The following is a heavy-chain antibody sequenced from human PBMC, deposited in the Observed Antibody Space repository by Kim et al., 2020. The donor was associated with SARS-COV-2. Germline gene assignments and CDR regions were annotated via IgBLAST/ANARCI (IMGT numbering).Heavy chain of an antibody. CDR1: GGTFSSYA. CDR2: IIPIFGTA. Sequence: SVKVSCKASGGTFSSYAISWVRQAPGQGLEWMGGIIPIFGTANYAQKFQGRVTITADESTSTAYMELSSLRSEDTAVYYCARDSQFCSSTSCYFHYFDYWGQGTLVTVSS. V-gene: IGHV1-69*13. J-gene: IGHJ4*02. D-gene: IGHD2-2*01. CDR3: ARDSQFCSSTSCYFHYFDY.